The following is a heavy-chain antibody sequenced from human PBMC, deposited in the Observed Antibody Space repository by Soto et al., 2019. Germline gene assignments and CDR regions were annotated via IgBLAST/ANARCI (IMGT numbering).Heavy chain of an antibody. Sequence: QVQLQQWGAGLLKPSETLSLTCAAYGGSFSGYYWSWIRQPPGQGLEWIGEINHSGSTNYNPSLKSRGTISVDTSKNQFSLKLSSVTAADTAVYYCARGLDSSGYYPYYFDYWGQGTLVTVSS. CDR1: GGSFSGYY. CDR2: INHSGST. J-gene: IGHJ4*02. D-gene: IGHD3-22*01. CDR3: ARGLDSSGYYPYYFDY. V-gene: IGHV4-34*01.